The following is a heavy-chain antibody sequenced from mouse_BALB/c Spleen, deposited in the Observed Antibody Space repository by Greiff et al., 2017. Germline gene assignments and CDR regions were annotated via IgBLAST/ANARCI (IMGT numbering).Heavy chain of an antibody. V-gene: IGHV5-12-2*01. J-gene: IGHJ3*01. D-gene: IGHD4-1*01. CDR2: ISNGGGST. CDR1: GFTFSSYT. CDR3: ARQRTGGVAWFAY. Sequence: EVKLMESGGGLVQPGGSLKLSCAASGFTFSSYTMSWVRQTPEKRLEWVAYISNGGGSTYYPDTVKGRFTISRDNAKNTLYLQMSSLKSEDTAMYYCARQRTGGVAWFAYWGQGTLVTVSA.